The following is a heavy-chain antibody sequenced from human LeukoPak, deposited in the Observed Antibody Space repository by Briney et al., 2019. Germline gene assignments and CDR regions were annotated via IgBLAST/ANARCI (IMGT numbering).Heavy chain of an antibody. CDR1: GGTFSSYA. D-gene: IGHD3-22*01. J-gene: IGHJ3*02. CDR2: IIPIFGTA. Sequence: SVKVSCKASGGTFSSYAISWVRQAPGQGLEWMGGIIPIFGTANYAQKFQGRVTITADESTSTAYMELSSLRSEDTAVYYCARKWPPSSAKSDAFDIWGQGTMVTVPS. CDR3: ARKWPPSSAKSDAFDI. V-gene: IGHV1-69*13.